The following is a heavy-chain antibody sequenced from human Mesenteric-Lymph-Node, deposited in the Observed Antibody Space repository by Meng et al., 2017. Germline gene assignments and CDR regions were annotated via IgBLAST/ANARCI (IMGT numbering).Heavy chain of an antibody. CDR1: GYTFTSYD. CDR2: MNPNSGNT. Sequence: ASVKVSCKASGYTFTSYDINWVRQATGQGLERMGWMNPNSGNTGYAQKFQGRVTITRNTSISTAYMELSSLRSEDTAVYYCAREVGDYYGSGSYVYGMDVWGQGTTVTVSS. J-gene: IGHJ6*02. V-gene: IGHV1-8*03. D-gene: IGHD3-10*01. CDR3: AREVGDYYGSGSYVYGMDV.